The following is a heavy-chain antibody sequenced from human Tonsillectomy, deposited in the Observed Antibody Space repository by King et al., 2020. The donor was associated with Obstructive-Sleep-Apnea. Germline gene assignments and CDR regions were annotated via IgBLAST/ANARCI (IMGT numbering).Heavy chain of an antibody. CDR1: GFTFSSYW. D-gene: IGHD3-9*01. CDR3: ATPLGGSDYDILTGNPYGMDV. Sequence: QLVQSGGGLVQPGGSLRRSCAASGFTFSSYWMSWVRQAPGKGLEWVANIKQDGSEKYYVDSVKGRFTISRDNAKNSLYLQMNSLRAEDTAVYYCATPLGGSDYDILTGNPYGMDVWGQGTTVTVSS. J-gene: IGHJ6*02. V-gene: IGHV3-7*03. CDR2: IKQDGSEK.